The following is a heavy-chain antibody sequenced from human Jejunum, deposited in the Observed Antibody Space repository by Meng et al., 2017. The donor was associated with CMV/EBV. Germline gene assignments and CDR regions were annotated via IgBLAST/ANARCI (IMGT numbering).Heavy chain of an antibody. V-gene: IGHV3-66*01. CDR2: IYSGGST. CDR1: GFTVSSKY. Sequence: EGQLVASGGGVVQPGGSLRLSCAASGFTVSSKYMSWVRQAPGKGLAWVSVIYSGGSTYYADSVKGRVIISRDSSKNTVYLQMNSLRAEDTAVYYCAESLKITNWGQGTLVTVSS. CDR3: AESLKITN. D-gene: IGHD3-16*01. J-gene: IGHJ4*02.